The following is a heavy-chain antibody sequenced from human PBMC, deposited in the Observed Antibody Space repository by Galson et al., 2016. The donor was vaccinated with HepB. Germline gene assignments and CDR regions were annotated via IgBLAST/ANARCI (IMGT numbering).Heavy chain of an antibody. D-gene: IGHD5-18*01. CDR3: ARCVDTSMAPFDY. Sequence: SLRLSCAASGFTFNRRGMHWVRQAPGKGLEWVGDSKYYPDSVKGRFTISRDNSKNTLYLQMNSLRPEDTAVYYCARCVDTSMAPFDYWGQGTLLTVSS. J-gene: IGHJ4*02. V-gene: IGHV3-30*03. CDR2: SK. CDR1: GFTFNRRG.